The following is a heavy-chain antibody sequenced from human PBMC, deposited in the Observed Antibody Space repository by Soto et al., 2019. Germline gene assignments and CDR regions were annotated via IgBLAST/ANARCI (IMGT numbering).Heavy chain of an antibody. CDR1: GFNFSRYW. V-gene: IGHV3-7*05. CDR3: ARDRGDYDFWSGYSSALDI. J-gene: IGHJ3*02. Sequence: EVQLVESGGGLVQPGGSLRLSCAASGFNFSRYWMSWVRQAPGKGLEWVANIKQDGSEKNYVDSVKGRFTISRDNAKNSLYLQMNSLRAEDTAVYYCARDRGDYDFWSGYSSALDIWGQGTMVTVSS. D-gene: IGHD3-3*01. CDR2: IKQDGSEK.